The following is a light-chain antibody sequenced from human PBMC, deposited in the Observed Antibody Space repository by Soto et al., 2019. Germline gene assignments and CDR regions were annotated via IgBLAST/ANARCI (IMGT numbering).Light chain of an antibody. CDR1: SSDVGGYNY. CDR2: DVS. V-gene: IGLV2-14*01. Sequence: QSALTQPASVSGSPGQSITISCTGTSSDVGGYNYVSWYQQHPGKAPKLMIYDVSNRPSGVSNRFSGSKSGNTASLTISGLQAEDGADYYCSSYTSSSIVVFGGGTQLTVL. J-gene: IGLJ2*01. CDR3: SSYTSSSIVV.